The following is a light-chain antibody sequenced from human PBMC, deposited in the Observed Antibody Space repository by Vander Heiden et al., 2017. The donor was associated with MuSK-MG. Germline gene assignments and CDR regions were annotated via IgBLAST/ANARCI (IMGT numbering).Light chain of an antibody. CDR1: SSDVGGYNY. CDR3: CSYAGSHVI. J-gene: IGLJ2*01. V-gene: IGLV2-11*01. CDR2: DVS. Sequence: QSALTQPRSVSGSPGQSVTISCTGTSSDVGGYNYVSWYQQHPGKVPKLMMYDVSKRPSGVPDRFSGSKSGNKAYLTISGLQGEDDSEDHCCSYAGSHVIFGGGTELTVL.